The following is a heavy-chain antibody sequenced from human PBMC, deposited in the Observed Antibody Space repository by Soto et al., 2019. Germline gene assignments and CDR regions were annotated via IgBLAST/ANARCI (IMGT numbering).Heavy chain of an antibody. CDR2: IDPSDSYT. J-gene: IGHJ3*02. CDR1: GYSSTSYW. Sequence: PGESLKISCKGSGYSSTSYWISWVRQMPGKGLGWMGRIDPSDSYTNYSPSFQGHVTISADKSISTAYLQWSSLKASDTAMYYCAIDYYDSSAPDAFDIWGQGTMVTVSS. CDR3: AIDYYDSSAPDAFDI. D-gene: IGHD3-22*01. V-gene: IGHV5-10-1*01.